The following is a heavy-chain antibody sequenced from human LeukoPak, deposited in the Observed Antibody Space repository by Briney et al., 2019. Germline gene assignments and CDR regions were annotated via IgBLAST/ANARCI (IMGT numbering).Heavy chain of an antibody. D-gene: IGHD3-22*01. V-gene: IGHV1-18*01. J-gene: IGHJ4*02. CDR1: GYTFTSYG. CDR2: ISAYNGNT. Sequence: ASVKVSCKASGYTFTSYGISWVRQAPGQGLEWMGWISAYNGNTNYAQKLQDRVTMTTDTSTSTAYMELRSLRSDDTAVYYCARVRDGIVVVIQSLDYWGQGTLVTVSS. CDR3: ARVRDGIVVVIQSLDY.